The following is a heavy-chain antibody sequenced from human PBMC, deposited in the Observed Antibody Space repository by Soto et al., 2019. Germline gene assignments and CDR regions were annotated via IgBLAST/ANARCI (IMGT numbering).Heavy chain of an antibody. V-gene: IGHV3-30*18. J-gene: IGHJ4*02. CDR1: GFTFSSYG. CDR3: AKDMTTVTTGAFDY. CDR2: ISYDGSNK. Sequence: PGGSLRLSCAASGFTFSSYGMHWVRQAPGKGLEWVAVISYDGSNKYYADSVKGRFTISRDNSKNTLYLQMNSLRAEDTAVYYCAKDMTTVTTGAFDYWGQGTLVTVSS. D-gene: IGHD4-17*01.